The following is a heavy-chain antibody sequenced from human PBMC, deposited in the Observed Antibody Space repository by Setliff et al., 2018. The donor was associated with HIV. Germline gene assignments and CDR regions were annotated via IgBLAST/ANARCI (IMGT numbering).Heavy chain of an antibody. D-gene: IGHD3-10*01. CDR1: GGSISSYY. CDR3: ARALGVRGFDAFDI. J-gene: IGHJ3*02. CDR2: IYYSGST. V-gene: IGHV4-59*01. Sequence: PSETLSLTCTVSGGSISSYYWSWIRQPPGKGLEWIGYIYYSGSTNYNPSLKSRVTISVDTSKNQFSLKLSSVTAADTAVYYCARALGVRGFDAFDIWGQGTMVTVSS.